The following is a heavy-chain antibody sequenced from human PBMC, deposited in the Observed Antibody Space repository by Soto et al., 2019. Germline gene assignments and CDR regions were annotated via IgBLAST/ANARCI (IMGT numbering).Heavy chain of an antibody. J-gene: IGHJ3*02. CDR2: ISAYNGNT. Sequence: GASVKVSCKASGYTFTSYGISWVRQAPGQGLEWMGWISAYNGNTNYAQKLQGRVTMTTDTSTSTAYMELRSLRSDDTAVYYCARDHGIQLWPHDFDIWGQGTMVTVSS. CDR1: GYTFTSYG. CDR3: ARDHGIQLWPHDFDI. V-gene: IGHV1-18*01. D-gene: IGHD5-18*01.